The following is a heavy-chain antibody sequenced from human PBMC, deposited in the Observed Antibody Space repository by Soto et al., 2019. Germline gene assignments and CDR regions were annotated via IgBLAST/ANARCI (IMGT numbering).Heavy chain of an antibody. CDR2: IYYSGST. CDR3: ARCSTYYDFWSGYSTMDV. J-gene: IGHJ6*02. CDR1: GGSISSYY. D-gene: IGHD3-3*01. Sequence: QVQLQESGPGLVKPSETLSLTCTVSGGSISSYYWSWIRQPPGKGLEWIGYIYYSGSTNYNPSLKSRVPISVDTSKNQFSLKLSSVTAADTAVYYCARCSTYYDFWSGYSTMDVWGQGTTVTVSS. V-gene: IGHV4-59*01.